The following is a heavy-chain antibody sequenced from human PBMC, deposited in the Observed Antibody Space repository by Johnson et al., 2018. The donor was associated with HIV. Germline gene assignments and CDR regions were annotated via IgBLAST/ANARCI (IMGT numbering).Heavy chain of an antibody. D-gene: IGHD6-13*01. Sequence: QVQLVESGGGVVQPGRSLRLSCAASGFTFSNYGMAWVRQAPGKGLEWVTVISFSGVKKYYADSVKGRFTISRDSFKNTLYLRMDSLRPDYTAMYYCARGRKDIEAADGLDNDAFDVWGQGTLGTVSS. CDR1: GFTFSNYG. J-gene: IGHJ3*01. CDR2: ISFSGVKK. CDR3: ARGRKDIEAADGLDNDAFDV. V-gene: IGHV3-30*03.